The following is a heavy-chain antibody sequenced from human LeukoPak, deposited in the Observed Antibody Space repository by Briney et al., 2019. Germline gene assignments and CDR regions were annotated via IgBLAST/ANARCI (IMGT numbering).Heavy chain of an antibody. V-gene: IGHV4-61*02. Sequence: SQTLSLTCTVSGGSISSGSYYWSWIRQPAGKGLEWIGRIYTSGSTNYNPSLKSRVTISVDTSKNQFSLKLSSVTAADTAVYYCARDSAPNLLAYFDYWGQGILVTVSS. J-gene: IGHJ4*02. CDR2: IYTSGST. CDR3: ARDSAPNLLAYFDY. D-gene: IGHD2/OR15-2a*01. CDR1: GGSISSGSYY.